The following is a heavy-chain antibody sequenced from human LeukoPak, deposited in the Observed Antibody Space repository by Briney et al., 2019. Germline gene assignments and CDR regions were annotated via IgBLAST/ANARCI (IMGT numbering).Heavy chain of an antibody. CDR1: GFTFSSYS. CDR2: ISSSSYI. D-gene: IGHD3-22*01. J-gene: IGHJ4*02. Sequence: PGGSLRLSCAASGFTFSSYSMNWVRQAPGKGLEWVSSISSSSYIYYADSVKGRFTISRDNAKNSLYLQMNSLRAEDTAVYYCAIYYDSSGYYSPFDYWGQGTLVTVSS. CDR3: AIYYDSSGYYSPFDY. V-gene: IGHV3-21*01.